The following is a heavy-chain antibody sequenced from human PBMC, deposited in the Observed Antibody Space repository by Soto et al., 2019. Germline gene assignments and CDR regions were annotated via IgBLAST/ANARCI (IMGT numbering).Heavy chain of an antibody. Sequence: GGSLRLSCAASGFTFSSYWMSWVRQAPGKGLEWVANIKQDGSEKYYVDSVKGRFTISRDNAKNSLYLQMNSLRAEDTAVYYCARDRRIVGTDYYYYYYMDVWGKGTTVTVSS. CDR3: ARDRRIVGTDYYYYYYMDV. CDR1: GFTFSSYW. CDR2: IKQDGSEK. J-gene: IGHJ6*03. V-gene: IGHV3-7*01. D-gene: IGHD1-26*01.